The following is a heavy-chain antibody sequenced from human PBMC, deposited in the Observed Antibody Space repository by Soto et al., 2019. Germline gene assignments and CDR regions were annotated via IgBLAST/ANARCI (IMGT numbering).Heavy chain of an antibody. D-gene: IGHD7-27*01. J-gene: IGHJ4*02. CDR2: INPVESEK. V-gene: IGHV3-7*01. CDR1: GYTFSDYY. CDR3: ARDPAWGSLDY. Sequence: GGSLRLSCAASGYTFSDYYMSWVRQAPGKGLEWVADINPVESEKYYVDSVKGRFTVSRDNAKNSLYLQMNSLRVEDTALYYCARDPAWGSLDYWGLGTLVTVSS.